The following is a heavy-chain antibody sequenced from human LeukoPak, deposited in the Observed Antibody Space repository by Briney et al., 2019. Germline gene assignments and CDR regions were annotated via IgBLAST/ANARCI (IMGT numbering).Heavy chain of an antibody. V-gene: IGHV1-8*03. CDR2: MNPNSGNT. CDR3: ATPGFGTTGAFDI. J-gene: IGHJ3*02. CDR1: GYTFTSYD. Sequence: GASVKVSCKASGYTFTSYDINWVRQAPGQGLEWMGWMNPNSGNTGYAQKFQGRVTITRNTSISTAYMELSSLRSEDTAVYYCATPGFGTTGAFDIWGQGTMVTVSS. D-gene: IGHD1-1*01.